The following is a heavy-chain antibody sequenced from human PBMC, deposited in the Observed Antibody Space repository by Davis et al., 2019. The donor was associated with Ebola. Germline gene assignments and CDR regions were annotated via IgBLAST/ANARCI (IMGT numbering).Heavy chain of an antibody. D-gene: IGHD5-24*01. CDR1: GYTFSSYA. J-gene: IGHJ3*02. Sequence: SVKVSCKASGYTFSSYAISWVRQAPGQGLEWMGRIIPILGIANYAQKFQGRVTITADKSTSTAYMELSSLRSEDTAVYYCARDRDGYNIRDVAFDIWGQGTMVTVSS. CDR2: IIPILGIA. CDR3: ARDRDGYNIRDVAFDI. V-gene: IGHV1-69*04.